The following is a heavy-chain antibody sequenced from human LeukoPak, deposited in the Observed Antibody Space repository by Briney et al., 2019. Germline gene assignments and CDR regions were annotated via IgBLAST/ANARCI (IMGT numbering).Heavy chain of an antibody. CDR3: AKGSSGYFVDL. J-gene: IGHJ5*02. Sequence: GGSLRLSCAASGFIFNNYGLIWVRQAPGKGLEWVSAISNDGGGTNYADFVKGRLTISRDNSKNTLFLQMNSLRAEDTALYYCAKGSSGYFVDLWGQGTLVTVSS. V-gene: IGHV3-23*01. CDR1: GFIFNNYG. CDR2: ISNDGGGT. D-gene: IGHD3-22*01.